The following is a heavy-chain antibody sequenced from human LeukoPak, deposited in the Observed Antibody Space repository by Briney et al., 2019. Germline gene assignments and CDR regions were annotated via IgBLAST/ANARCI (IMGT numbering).Heavy chain of an antibody. CDR1: GYTFTSYG. J-gene: IGHJ6*02. CDR2: ISAYNGNT. CDR3: ASYYDDNYYYGMDV. V-gene: IGHV1-18*01. Sequence: ASVKVSCKASGYTFTSYGISWVRQAPGRGLEWMGWISAYNGNTNYAQKPQGRVTMTTDTSTSTAYMELRSLRSDDTAVYYCASYYDDNYYYGMDVWGQGTTVTVSS. D-gene: IGHD3-3*01.